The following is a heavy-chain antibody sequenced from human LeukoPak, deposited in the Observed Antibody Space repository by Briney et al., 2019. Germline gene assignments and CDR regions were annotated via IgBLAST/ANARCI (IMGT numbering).Heavy chain of an antibody. CDR2: IYTSGST. CDR1: GGSISSYY. CDR3: ARDLSRLSGSYYVFDY. J-gene: IGHJ4*02. Sequence: SETLSLTCTVSGGSISSYYWSWIRQPAGKGLEWIGRIYTSGSTNYNPSLKSRVTMSVDMSKNQFSLKLSSVTAADTAVYYCARDLSRLSGSYYVFDYWGQGTLVTVSS. V-gene: IGHV4-4*07. D-gene: IGHD1-26*01.